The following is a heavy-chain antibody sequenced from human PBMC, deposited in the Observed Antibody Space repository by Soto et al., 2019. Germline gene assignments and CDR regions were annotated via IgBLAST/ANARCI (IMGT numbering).Heavy chain of an antibody. CDR2: ISGSGGST. CDR3: ASAPWEAAARRR. Sequence: GSLRLSCAASGFTFSSYAMSWVRQAPGKGLEWVSAISGSGGSTYYADSVKGRFTISRDNSKNTLYLQMNSLRAEDTAVYYCASAPWEAAARRRWGQGTLVTVSS. D-gene: IGHD6-6*01. V-gene: IGHV3-23*01. CDR1: GFTFSSYA. J-gene: IGHJ4*02.